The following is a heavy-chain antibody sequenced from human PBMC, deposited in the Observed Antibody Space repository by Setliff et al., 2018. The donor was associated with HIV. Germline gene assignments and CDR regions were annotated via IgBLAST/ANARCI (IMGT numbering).Heavy chain of an antibody. J-gene: IGHJ5*02. V-gene: IGHV3-30*02. Sequence: GGSLRLSCAASGFTFSFDWMSWVRQAPGKGLEWVAFIRYDGNNKYYGDSVRGRFTISRDNSKNTLNLQMNSLRAEDTAVYYCARDWGEHDDSSGFSSWGQGTLVTVSS. CDR1: GFTFSFDW. CDR2: IRYDGNNK. CDR3: ARDWGEHDDSSGFSS. D-gene: IGHD3-22*01.